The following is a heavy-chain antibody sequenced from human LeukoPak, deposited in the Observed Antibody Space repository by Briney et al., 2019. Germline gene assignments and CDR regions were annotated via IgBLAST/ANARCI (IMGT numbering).Heavy chain of an antibody. Sequence: ASVKVSCKASGYTFTSYYMHWVRQAPGQGLEWMGIINPSGGSTSYAQKFQGRVTMTRDTSTSTVYMELSSLRSEDTAVYYCARVQQYQLLYFWSRVGYYYYYGMDVWGQGTTVTVSS. J-gene: IGHJ6*02. CDR3: ARVQQYQLLYFWSRVGYYYYYGMDV. CDR2: INPSGGST. D-gene: IGHD2-2*02. V-gene: IGHV1-46*01. CDR1: GYTFTSYY.